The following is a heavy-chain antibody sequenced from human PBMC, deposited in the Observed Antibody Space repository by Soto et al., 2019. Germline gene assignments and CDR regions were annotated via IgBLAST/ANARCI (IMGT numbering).Heavy chain of an antibody. D-gene: IGHD6-19*01. J-gene: IGHJ4*02. V-gene: IGHV3-30*18. Sequence: GGSLRLSCAASGFTFSSYGMHWVRQAPGKGLEWVAVISYDGSNKYYADSVKGRFTISRDNSKNTLYLQMNSLRAEDTAVFYCAKERSSGWSFDYWGQGTLVTVS. CDR1: GFTFSSYG. CDR3: AKERSSGWSFDY. CDR2: ISYDGSNK.